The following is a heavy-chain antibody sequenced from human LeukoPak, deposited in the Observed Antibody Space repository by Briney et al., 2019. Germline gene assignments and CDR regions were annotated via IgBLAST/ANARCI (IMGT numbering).Heavy chain of an antibody. CDR2: INSDSGFT. V-gene: IGHV1-2*02. D-gene: IGHD3-9*01. CDR1: AYTFTGYY. Sequence: ASVKVSCKASAYTFTGYYMNWVRHAPGQGLEWMGWINSDSGFTKYAQKFQGRVTMTRDTSITTVYMDLTRLTSDDTAVYYCARNFDMKGFDPWGQGTLVTVSS. CDR3: ARNFDMKGFDP. J-gene: IGHJ5*02.